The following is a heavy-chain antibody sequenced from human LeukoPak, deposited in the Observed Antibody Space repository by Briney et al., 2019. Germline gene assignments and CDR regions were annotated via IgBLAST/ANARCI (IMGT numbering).Heavy chain of an antibody. J-gene: IGHJ4*02. CDR2: FDPEDGET. CDR3: ARGNSGYDPFDY. V-gene: IGHV1-24*01. D-gene: IGHD5-12*01. CDR1: GYTLTELS. Sequence: GASVKVSCKVSGYTLTELSMHWVRQAPGKGLEWMGGFDPEDGETIYAQKFQGRVTMTEDTSADTAYMELSSLRSEDTAVYYCARGNSGYDPFDYWGQGTLVTVSS.